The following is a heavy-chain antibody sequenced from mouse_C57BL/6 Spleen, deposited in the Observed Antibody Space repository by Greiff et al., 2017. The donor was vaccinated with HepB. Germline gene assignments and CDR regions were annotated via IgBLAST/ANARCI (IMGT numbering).Heavy chain of an antibody. J-gene: IGHJ4*01. Sequence: QVHVKQSGTELVKPGASVKLSCKASGYTFTSYWMHWVKQRPGQGLEWIGNINPSNGGTNYNEKFKSKATLTVDKSSSTAYMQLSSLTSEDSAVYYCGRGLLDYDGHYYAMDYWGQGTSVTVSS. CDR2: INPSNGGT. D-gene: IGHD2-4*01. CDR1: GYTFTSYW. V-gene: IGHV1-53*01. CDR3: GRGLLDYDGHYYAMDY.